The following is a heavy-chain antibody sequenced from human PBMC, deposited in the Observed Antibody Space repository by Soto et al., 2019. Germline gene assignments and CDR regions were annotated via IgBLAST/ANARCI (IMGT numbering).Heavy chain of an antibody. Sequence: QVQLAQSANEVKKPGASVRVSCKAAGYTFIRYGIAWVRQAPGQGLEWMGWISPYNDYAVYAQKFQGRVSMTADTSTRIVYMNLRGLKSDDTAVYYCARGGYYDNSWGKLSHYGLDVW. CDR1: GYTFIRYG. CDR3: ARGGYYDNSWGKLSHYGLDV. D-gene: IGHD3-16*01. V-gene: IGHV1-18*01. CDR2: ISPYNDYA. J-gene: IGHJ6*01.